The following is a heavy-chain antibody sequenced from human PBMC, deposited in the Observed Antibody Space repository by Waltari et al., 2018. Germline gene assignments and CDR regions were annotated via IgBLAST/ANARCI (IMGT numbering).Heavy chain of an antibody. D-gene: IGHD2-2*02. J-gene: IGHJ6*03. Sequence: QVQLQESGPGLVKPSETLSLTCTVSGGSISSYYRRWIRQPAGQGLEWVGRIYTSGSTNYNPSLKSRVTMSVDTSKNQFSPKLSSVTATDTAVYYCARAVAGLGYCSSTSCYTPYYMDVWGKGTTVTISS. CDR1: GGSISSYY. CDR3: ARAVAGLGYCSSTSCYTPYYMDV. V-gene: IGHV4-4*07. CDR2: IYTSGST.